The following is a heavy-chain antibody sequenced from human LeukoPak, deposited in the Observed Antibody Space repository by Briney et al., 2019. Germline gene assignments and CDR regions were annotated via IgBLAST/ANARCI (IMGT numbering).Heavy chain of an antibody. V-gene: IGHV3-21*01. CDR3: ARRRKRDGYNSYYMDV. D-gene: IGHD5-24*01. CDR1: GFTFSSYS. J-gene: IGHJ6*03. Sequence: GGSLRLSCAASGFTFSSYSMNWVRQAPGKGLEWVSSISSSSYIYYADSVKGRFTISRDNAKNSLYLQMNSLRAEDTAVYYCARRRKRDGYNSYYMDVWGKGTTVTVSS. CDR2: ISSSSYI.